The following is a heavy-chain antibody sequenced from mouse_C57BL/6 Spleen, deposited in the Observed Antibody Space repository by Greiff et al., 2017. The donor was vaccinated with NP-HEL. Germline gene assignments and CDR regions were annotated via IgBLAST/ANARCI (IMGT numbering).Heavy chain of an antibody. J-gene: IGHJ2*01. CDR1: GFTFSDYG. CDR2: ISSGSSTI. V-gene: IGHV5-17*01. CDR3: ARGSSLDY. Sequence: EVKVVESGGGLVKPGGSLKLSCAASGFTFSDYGMHWVRQAPEKGLEWVAYISSGSSTIYYADTVKGRFPISRDNAKNTLFLQMTSLRSEDTAMYYCARGSSLDYWGQGTTLTVSS. D-gene: IGHD1-1*01.